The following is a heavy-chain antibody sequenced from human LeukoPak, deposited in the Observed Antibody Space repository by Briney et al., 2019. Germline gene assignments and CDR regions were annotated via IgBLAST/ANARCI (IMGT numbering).Heavy chain of an antibody. Sequence: GGPLRLSCAASGFTFSTYAMHWVRQAPGKGLEWVALISYDGTYEYYADSVKGRFTISRDNSENTLFLQMIALRAEDAAVYYCGRDRGDGYTLDSWGQGIRVTVSS. J-gene: IGHJ4*02. CDR1: GFTFSTYA. CDR3: GRDRGDGYTLDS. D-gene: IGHD5-24*01. CDR2: ISYDGTYE. V-gene: IGHV3-30-3*01.